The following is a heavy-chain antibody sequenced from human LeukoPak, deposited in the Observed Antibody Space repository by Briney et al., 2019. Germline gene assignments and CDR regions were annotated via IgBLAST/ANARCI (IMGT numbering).Heavy chain of an antibody. J-gene: IGHJ4*02. CDR2: IYYSGST. CDR1: GGSISSGSYY. CDR3: ARHAGQQLVPFDY. D-gene: IGHD6-13*01. Sequence: PSETLSLTCTVSGGSISSGSYYWGWIRQPPGKGLEWIGSIYYSGSTYYNPSLKSRVTISVDTSKNQFSLKLSSVTAADTAVYYCARHAGQQLVPFDYWGQGTLVTVSS. V-gene: IGHV4-39*01.